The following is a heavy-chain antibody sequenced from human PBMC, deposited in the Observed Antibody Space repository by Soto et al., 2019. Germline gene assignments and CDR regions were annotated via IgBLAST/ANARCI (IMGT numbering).Heavy chain of an antibody. CDR2: IYYSGRT. J-gene: IGHJ3*01. V-gene: IGHV4-59*01. D-gene: IGHD3-9*01. Sequence: PSETLSLTCTGSGCSISSYFWSWIRQPPGKGLEWIGYIYYSGRTNYNPSLKSRVTISVDTSKKQISLKLSSVTAADTAVYYCASGGWTYDVLTGFYLWGQGTMVTVSS. CDR1: GCSISSYF. CDR3: ASGGWTYDVLTGFYL.